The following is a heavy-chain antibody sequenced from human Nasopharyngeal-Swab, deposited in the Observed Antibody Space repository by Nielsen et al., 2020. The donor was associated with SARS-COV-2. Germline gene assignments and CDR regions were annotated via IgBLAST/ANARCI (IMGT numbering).Heavy chain of an antibody. D-gene: IGHD2-2*01. Sequence: GESLKISCAASGFTFSGYGMHWVRQAPGKGLEWVAFIRYDGSNKYYADSVKGRFTISRDNSKNTLYLQMNSLRAEDTAVYYCAKDRYCSSTSCHYYYYYYMDVWGKGTTVTVSS. V-gene: IGHV3-30*02. CDR3: AKDRYCSSTSCHYYYYYYMDV. J-gene: IGHJ6*03. CDR1: GFTFSGYG. CDR2: IRYDGSNK.